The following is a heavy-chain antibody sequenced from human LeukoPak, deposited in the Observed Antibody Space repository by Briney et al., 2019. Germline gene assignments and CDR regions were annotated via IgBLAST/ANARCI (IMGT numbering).Heavy chain of an antibody. J-gene: IGHJ4*02. V-gene: IGHV3-53*01. D-gene: IGHD6-6*01. CDR1: GFTVSSNY. Sequence: GGSLRLSCAASGFTVSSNYMSWVRQAPGKGLDWVSVIYSGGSTYYADSVKGRFTISRDNSKNTLYLQMYGLRAEDTAVYYCAKVAFRSSSYISGIEYWGQGTLVTVSS. CDR2: IYSGGST. CDR3: AKVAFRSSSYISGIEY.